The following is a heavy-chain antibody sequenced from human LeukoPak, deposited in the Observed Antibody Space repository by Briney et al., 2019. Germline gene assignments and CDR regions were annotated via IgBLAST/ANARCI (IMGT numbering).Heavy chain of an antibody. V-gene: IGHV4-34*01. CDR1: GGSFSGYY. CDR3: AREALTGDDAFDI. Sequence: SETLSVTCAVYGGSFSGYYWSGIRQPPGKGLEWIGEINHSGSTNYNPSLKSRVTISVDTSKIQFSLKLSSVTAADTAVYYCAREALTGDDAFDIWGQGTMVTVSS. D-gene: IGHD7-27*01. J-gene: IGHJ3*02. CDR2: INHSGST.